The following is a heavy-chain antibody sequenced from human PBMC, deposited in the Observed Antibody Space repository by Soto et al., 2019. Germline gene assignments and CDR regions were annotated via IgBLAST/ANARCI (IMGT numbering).Heavy chain of an antibody. CDR2: INPNSGGT. J-gene: IGHJ4*02. D-gene: IGHD5-18*01. V-gene: IGHV1-2*02. CDR3: ARQIVDTAMIRDY. CDR1: GYTFTVYY. Sequence: GASVTVSCKASGYTFTVYYMHWVRQAPGQGLEWMGWINPNSGGTNYAQKFQGRVTMTRDTSISTAYMELSRLRSDDTAVYYCARQIVDTAMIRDYWGQGTLVTVSS.